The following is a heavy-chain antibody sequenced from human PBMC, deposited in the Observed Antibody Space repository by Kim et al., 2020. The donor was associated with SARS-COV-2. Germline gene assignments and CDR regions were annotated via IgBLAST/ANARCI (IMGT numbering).Heavy chain of an antibody. CDR1: EVTFSTYW. J-gene: IGHJ5*02. Sequence: GGSLRLSCAVSEVTFSTYWMSWVRQAPGKGLEWVANIKPDGSQTYYVDSVKGRFTISRDNAENSLYLQMNNLEVEDTPVYYCVKSHGGYVSAWGQGTLAT. CDR2: IKPDGSQT. D-gene: IGHD3-16*01. V-gene: IGHV3-7*01. CDR3: VKSHGGYVSA.